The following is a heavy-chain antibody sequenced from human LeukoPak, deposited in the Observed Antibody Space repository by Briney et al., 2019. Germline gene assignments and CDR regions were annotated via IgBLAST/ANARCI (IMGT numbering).Heavy chain of an antibody. J-gene: IGHJ4*02. CDR1: GGSFSGYY. CDR2: INHSGST. D-gene: IGHD3-9*01. V-gene: IGHV4-34*01. CDR3: ARGGLRYFDWLLQEFDY. Sequence: SETLSLTCAVYGGSFSGYYWSWIRQPPGKGLEWIGEINHSGSTNYNPSLKSRVTISVDTSKNQFSLKLSSVTAADTAVYYCARGGLRYFDWLLQEFDYWGQGTLVTVFS.